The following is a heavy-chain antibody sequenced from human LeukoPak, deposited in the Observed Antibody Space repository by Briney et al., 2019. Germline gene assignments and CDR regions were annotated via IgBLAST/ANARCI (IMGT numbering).Heavy chain of an antibody. CDR1: GFTFSSYA. CDR2: ISYDGSNK. V-gene: IGHV3-30*04. J-gene: IGHJ4*02. CDR3: ARDGTYYDSSGTIDY. Sequence: PGGSLRLSCAASGFTFSSYAMHWVRQAPGKGLEWVAVISYDGSNKYYADSVKGRFTISRDNSKNTLYLQMNSLRAEDTAVYYCARDGTYYDSSGTIDYWGQGTLVTVSS. D-gene: IGHD3-22*01.